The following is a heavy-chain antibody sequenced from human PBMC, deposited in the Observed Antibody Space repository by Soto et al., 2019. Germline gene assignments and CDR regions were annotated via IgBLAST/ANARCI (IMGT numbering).Heavy chain of an antibody. J-gene: IGHJ4*02. Sequence: QVQLVQSGAEVKRPGSSLKVSCKASGGSFSTYAIHWVRQAPGQGLEWMGGIIPLFGAHTYAQEFQGRVTITADGSTSTAYMDLNNLRSDDTAVYYCARMSGGMISSFDYWGQGTLVTVSS. CDR2: IIPLFGAH. V-gene: IGHV1-69*12. CDR3: ARMSGGMISSFDY. D-gene: IGHD3-22*01. CDR1: GGSFSTYA.